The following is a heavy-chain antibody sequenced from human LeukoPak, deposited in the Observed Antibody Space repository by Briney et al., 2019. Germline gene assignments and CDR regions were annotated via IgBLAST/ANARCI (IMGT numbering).Heavy chain of an antibody. V-gene: IGHV4-59*01. D-gene: IGHD5-12*01. J-gene: IGHJ4*02. CDR3: ARVSGYDWESFYDY. CDR1: GGSISSYY. Sequence: SQTLSLTCTVSGGSISSYYWSWIRQPPGKGLEWIGYIYYSGSTNYNPSLKSRVTISVDTSKKQFSLKLRSVTAADTAVYYCARVSGYDWESFYDYWGQGTLVTVSS. CDR2: IYYSGST.